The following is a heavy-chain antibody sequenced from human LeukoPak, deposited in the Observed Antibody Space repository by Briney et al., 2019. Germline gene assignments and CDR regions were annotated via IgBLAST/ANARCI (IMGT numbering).Heavy chain of an antibody. CDR1: GGTFNNHA. D-gene: IGHD5-18*01. J-gene: IGHJ4*02. V-gene: IGHV1-69*05. CDR3: ARETGLWSDFDY. Sequence: SVKVSCKASGGTFNNHAINWVRQAPGQGLEWMGRIIPIFGTANYAQKFQGRVTTTTDESTSTAYMELSSLRSEDTAVYYCARETGLWSDFDYWGQGTLVTVSS. CDR2: IIPIFGTA.